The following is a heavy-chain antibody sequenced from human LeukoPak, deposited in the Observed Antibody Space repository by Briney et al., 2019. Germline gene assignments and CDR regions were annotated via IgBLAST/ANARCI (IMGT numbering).Heavy chain of an antibody. CDR1: GYTLTELS. J-gene: IGHJ4*02. D-gene: IGHD1-26*01. CDR3: ALVGATTASIDY. V-gene: IGHV1-24*01. Sequence: ASVTVSCKVSGYTLTELSMHWVRQAPGKGLEWMGGFDTEDGETIYAQKFQGRVTMTEDTSTDTAHMELSSLRSEDTAVYYCALVGATTASIDYWGQGTLVTVSS. CDR2: FDTEDGET.